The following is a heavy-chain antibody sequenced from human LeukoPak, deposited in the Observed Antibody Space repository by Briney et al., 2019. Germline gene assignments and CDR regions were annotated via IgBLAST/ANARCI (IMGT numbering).Heavy chain of an antibody. V-gene: IGHV3-23*01. Sequence: GGSLRLSCAASGFTFSNYGMSWVRQAPGKGLEWVSALSGTSDSTYCADSVKGRFSISRDNSKNTLYLQISSLRVEDTAVYYCAKVATWTHFDYWGQGILVTVSS. CDR3: AKVATWTHFDY. CDR2: LSGTSDST. D-gene: IGHD3/OR15-3a*01. CDR1: GFTFSNYG. J-gene: IGHJ4*02.